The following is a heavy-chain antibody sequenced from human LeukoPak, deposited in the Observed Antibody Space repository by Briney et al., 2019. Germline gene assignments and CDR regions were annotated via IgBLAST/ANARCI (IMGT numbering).Heavy chain of an antibody. CDR1: GGSFSRYV. Sequence: ASVKVSCKASGGSFSRYVITWVRQAPGQGLEWMGRIIPVLGVSNFAQKFEGRVTITADKTTNTAHMELRRLESGDTAVYYCARDQERQWLYYDAFDIWGQGTMVTVSS. CDR3: ARDQERQWLYYDAFDI. J-gene: IGHJ3*02. V-gene: IGHV1-69*04. D-gene: IGHD6-19*01. CDR2: IIPVLGVS.